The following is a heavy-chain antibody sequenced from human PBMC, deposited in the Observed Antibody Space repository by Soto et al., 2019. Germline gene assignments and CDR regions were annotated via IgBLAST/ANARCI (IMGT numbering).Heavy chain of an antibody. Sequence: ASVKVSCKASGYTFASYDINWVRQATGQGLEWMGWMNPNSGNTGYAQKFQGRVTMTRNTSISTAYMELSSLRSEDTAVYYCARGGVFFFAAPTNPFDYWGQGTLVTVSS. V-gene: IGHV1-8*01. CDR3: ARGGVFFFAAPTNPFDY. CDR2: MNPNSGNT. J-gene: IGHJ4*02. D-gene: IGHD3-10*01. CDR1: GYTFASYD.